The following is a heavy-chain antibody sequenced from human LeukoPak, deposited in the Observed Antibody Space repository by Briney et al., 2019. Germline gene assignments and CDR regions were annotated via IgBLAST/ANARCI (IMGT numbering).Heavy chain of an antibody. CDR1: GFTFSSYW. CDR3: AREMSGDGSSWYSRYYYYGMDV. D-gene: IGHD6-13*01. CDR2: INSDGRST. V-gene: IGHV3-74*01. J-gene: IGHJ6*02. Sequence: PGGSLRLSCAASGFTFSSYWMHWVRQAPGRGLVWVSRINSDGRSTSYADSVKGRFTISRDDAKNTLYLQMNSLRAEDTAVYYCAREMSGDGSSWYSRYYYYGMDVWGQGTTVTVSS.